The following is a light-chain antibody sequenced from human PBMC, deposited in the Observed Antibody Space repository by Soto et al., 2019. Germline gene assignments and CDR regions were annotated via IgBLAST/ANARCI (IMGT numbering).Light chain of an antibody. CDR1: SSDIGGYKY. J-gene: IGLJ3*02. Sequence: SALTQPASVSGSLGQSITISCTGTSSDIGGYKYVSWYQQHPGKAPKLIIFEVSNRPSGVSDRFSGSNSGNTASLTISGLQAEDEADYYCTSYSRYRVLVFGGGTKSPS. V-gene: IGLV2-14*01. CDR2: EVS. CDR3: TSYSRYRVLV.